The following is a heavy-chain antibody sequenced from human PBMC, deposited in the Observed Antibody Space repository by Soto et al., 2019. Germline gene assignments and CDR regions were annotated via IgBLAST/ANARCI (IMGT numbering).Heavy chain of an antibody. Sequence: QVQLVASGGGVVQPGRSLRLSCAASGFTFNNYGMHWVRQAPGKGLEWVAVISYHGNNKYYADSVKGRFTVSRDNSKNTLYLQMRSLRTEDTAVYYCAKGFLEWLLYFPWFDHRCQGTLVTVSS. CDR3: AKGFLEWLLYFPWFDH. D-gene: IGHD3-3*01. CDR1: GFTFNNYG. J-gene: IGHJ5*02. V-gene: IGHV3-30*18. CDR2: ISYHGNNK.